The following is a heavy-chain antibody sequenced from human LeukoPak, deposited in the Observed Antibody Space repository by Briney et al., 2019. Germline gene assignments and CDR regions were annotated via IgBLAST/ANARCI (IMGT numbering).Heavy chain of an antibody. V-gene: IGHV4-38-2*01. CDR3: ARLDRSSTICYGGHNWFDP. CDR2: IYHSGIT. J-gene: IGHJ5*02. D-gene: IGHD2-2*01. Sequence: SETLSLACAVSGYSISSGYYWGWIRQPPGKGLEWIGNIYHSGITYYNPSLKSRVTISVDTSKNQFSLKLSSVTAADTAAYYCARLDRSSTICYGGHNWFDPWGQGTLVTVSS. CDR1: GYSISSGYY.